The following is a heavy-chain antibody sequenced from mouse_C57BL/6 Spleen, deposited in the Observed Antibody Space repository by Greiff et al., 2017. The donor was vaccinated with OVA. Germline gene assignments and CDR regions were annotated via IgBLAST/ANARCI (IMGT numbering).Heavy chain of an antibody. CDR2: INPNYGTT. CDR3: ARSGEIFYYDPYYYDY. J-gene: IGHJ2*01. V-gene: IGHV1-39*01. Sequence: VQLQQSGPELVKPGASVTISCKASGYLFTDYNMNWVKQSNGKSLEWIGVINPNYGTTSSNQKFKGKATLTVDQSSSTAYMQLNSLTSEDSAVYSGARSGEIFYYDPYYYDYWGKGSTLTVAT. D-gene: IGHD2-4*01. CDR1: GYLFTDYN.